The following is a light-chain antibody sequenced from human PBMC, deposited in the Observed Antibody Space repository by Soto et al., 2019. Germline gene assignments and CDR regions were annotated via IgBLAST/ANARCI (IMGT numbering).Light chain of an antibody. CDR2: EVH. J-gene: IGLJ3*02. Sequence: QSALTQPPSVSGSPGQSVTISCTGTSSDIGSWNRVSWYQQRPGTAPKLIIYEVHNRPSGVPDRFSASKSGNTASLTISGLQAEDEADYYCNLFTSTNTLFGGGTKLTVL. CDR1: SSDIGSWNR. V-gene: IGLV2-18*01. CDR3: NLFTSTNTL.